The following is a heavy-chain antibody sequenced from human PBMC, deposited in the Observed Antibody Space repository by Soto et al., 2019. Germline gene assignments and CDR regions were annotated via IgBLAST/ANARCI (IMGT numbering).Heavy chain of an antibody. D-gene: IGHD6-25*01. CDR2: TYHRGST. CDR3: ARIGGYHGPLDY. Sequence: PSETLSLTCSVSGVSISSYFWSWIRQAPGRGLEWIGYTYHRGSTNYSPSLKSRVAISLDTSENQFSLKVNSVTAADTAVYYCARIGGYHGPLDYWAREPRSPSPQ. V-gene: IGHV4-59*01. J-gene: IGHJ4*02. CDR1: GVSISSYF.